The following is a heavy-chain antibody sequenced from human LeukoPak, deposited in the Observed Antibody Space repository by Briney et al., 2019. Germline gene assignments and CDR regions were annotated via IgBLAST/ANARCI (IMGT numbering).Heavy chain of an antibody. D-gene: IGHD3-10*01. V-gene: IGHV3-9*01. CDR1: GFTFDDYA. CDR2: ISWNSGSI. Sequence: GGSLRLSCAASGFTFDDYAMHWVRQAPGKGLEWVSGISWNSGSIGYADSVKGRFTISRDNAKNSLYLQMNSLRAEDTALYYYAKDLSSGSYPLYYFDYWGQGTLVTVSS. CDR3: AKDLSSGSYPLYYFDY. J-gene: IGHJ4*02.